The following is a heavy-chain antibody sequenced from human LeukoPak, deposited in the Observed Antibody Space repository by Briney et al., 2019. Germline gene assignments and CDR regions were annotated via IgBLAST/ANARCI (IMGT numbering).Heavy chain of an antibody. CDR1: GFTFDDYA. CDR3: AKDKGWNYFFDY. CDR2: ISWNSGSI. V-gene: IGHV3-9*01. Sequence: GRSLRLSCAASGFTFDDYAMHWARPAPGKGLGWVSGISWNSGSIGYADSVKGRFTISRDNAKNSLYLQMNSLRAEDTALYYCAKDKGWNYFFDYWGQGTLVTVSS. D-gene: IGHD1-7*01. J-gene: IGHJ4*02.